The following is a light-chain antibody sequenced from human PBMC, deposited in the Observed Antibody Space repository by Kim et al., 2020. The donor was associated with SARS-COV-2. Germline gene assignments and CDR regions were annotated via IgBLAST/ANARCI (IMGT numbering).Light chain of an antibody. CDR3: QQSYSLPIT. Sequence: ATINCKSSQSFLPSPNSKSYLTWYQQKPGQPPQPLIYWASTRESGVPDRFSGSGSGTDFTLTISSLQAEDVAVYYCQQSYSLPITFGQGTRLEIK. V-gene: IGKV4-1*01. J-gene: IGKJ5*01. CDR2: WAS. CDR1: QSFLPSPNSKSY.